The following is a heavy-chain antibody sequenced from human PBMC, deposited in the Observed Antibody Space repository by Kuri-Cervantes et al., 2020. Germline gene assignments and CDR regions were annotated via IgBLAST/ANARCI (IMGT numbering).Heavy chain of an antibody. CDR3: ARVSGYILRAYGMDV. CDR2: ISYDGSNK. D-gene: IGHD1-1*01. Sequence: GGSLRLSCAASGFTFSSYGMHWVRQAPGKGLEWVAVISYDGSNKYYADSVKGRFTISRGNAKNSLYLQMNSLRAEDTAVYYCARVSGYILRAYGMDVWGQGTTVTVSS. J-gene: IGHJ6*02. CDR1: GFTFSSYG. V-gene: IGHV3-30*03.